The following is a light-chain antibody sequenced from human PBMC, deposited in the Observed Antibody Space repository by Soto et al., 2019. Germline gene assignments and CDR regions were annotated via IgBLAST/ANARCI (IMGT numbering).Light chain of an antibody. CDR1: QGISSY. V-gene: IGKV1-9*01. Sequence: DIQLTQSPSFLSASVGDRVTITCRASQGISSYLAWYQQKPGKAPKLPIYAASTLQSGVPSRFSGSGSGTEFTLTISSLQPEDFATYYCQQLNSYSITFGQGTRLEIK. J-gene: IGKJ5*01. CDR3: QQLNSYSIT. CDR2: AAS.